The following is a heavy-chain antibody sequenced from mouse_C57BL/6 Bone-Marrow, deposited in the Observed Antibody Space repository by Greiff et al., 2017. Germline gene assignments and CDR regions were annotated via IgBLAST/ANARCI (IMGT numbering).Heavy chain of an antibody. CDR2: IHPNSGST. J-gene: IGHJ3*01. Sequence: VQLQQPVAELVQPGASVKLSCKASGYTFTSYWMHWVKQRPGQGLEWIGLIHPNSGSTNYNEKFKSKATLTVDKSSSTAYMQLSGLTSEDSSVYYCAVNRGPCAYGGPGNLVTVSA. V-gene: IGHV1-64*01. CDR1: GYTFTSYW. CDR3: AVNRGPCAY.